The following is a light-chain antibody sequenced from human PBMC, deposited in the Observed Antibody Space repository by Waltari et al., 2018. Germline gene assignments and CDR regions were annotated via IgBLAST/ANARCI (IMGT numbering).Light chain of an antibody. V-gene: IGLV2-14*01. CDR3: TSYTSIIYVI. CDR1: SNDIGGYNY. Sequence: QSALTQPASVSGSPGQSITISCTGTSNDIGGYNYVSWYQQHPGKAPKLMIYEVINRPSGVSSRFSGSKSGNTASLTISGLQAEDEANYYCTSYTSIIYVIFGGGTKLTVL. CDR2: EVI. J-gene: IGLJ2*01.